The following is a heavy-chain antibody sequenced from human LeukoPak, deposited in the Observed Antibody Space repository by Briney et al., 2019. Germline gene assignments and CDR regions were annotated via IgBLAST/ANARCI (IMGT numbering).Heavy chain of an antibody. J-gene: IGHJ4*02. D-gene: IGHD3-10*01. CDR3: ARGWFGEPIGY. Sequence: GGALRLSCAASGFTFDDYGMSWVRQAPGKGLEWGSGINWNGGSTGYADSVKGRFTISRDNAKNSLYLRMNSLRAEDTALYYCARGWFGEPIGYWGQGTLVTVSS. V-gene: IGHV3-20*04. CDR1: GFTFDDYG. CDR2: INWNGGST.